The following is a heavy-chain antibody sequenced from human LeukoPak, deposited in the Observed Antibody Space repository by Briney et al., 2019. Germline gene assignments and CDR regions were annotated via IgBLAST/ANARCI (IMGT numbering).Heavy chain of an antibody. J-gene: IGHJ4*02. V-gene: IGHV3-53*01. CDR3: ARSHSTSWYWYDY. CDR2: IYNGGGT. D-gene: IGHD6-13*01. Sequence: PGGSLRISCSASGFTVRSNYMSLVRQGPRKGLEVGSIIYNGGGTYYADSVKGRFTISRDNSKNTLYLQMNSLRVEDTAIYYCARSHSTSWYWYDYWGQGTLVTVSS. CDR1: GFTVRSNY.